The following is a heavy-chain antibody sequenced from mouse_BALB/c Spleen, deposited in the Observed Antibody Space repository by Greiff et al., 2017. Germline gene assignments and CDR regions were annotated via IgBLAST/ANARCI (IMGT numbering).Heavy chain of an antibody. J-gene: IGHJ4*01. CDR2: IWSGGST. V-gene: IGHV2-4-1*01. CDR3: ARNRDYCNPYYYAMDY. CDR1: GFSLTSYG. Sequence: QVQLQQSGPGLVQPSQSLSITCTVSGFSLTSYGVHWVRQSPGKGLEWLGVIWSGGSTDYNAAFISRLSISKDNAKSQVFFKMNSLQADDTAIYYWARNRDYCNPYYYAMDYWGQGTSGTVSS. D-gene: IGHD2-1*01.